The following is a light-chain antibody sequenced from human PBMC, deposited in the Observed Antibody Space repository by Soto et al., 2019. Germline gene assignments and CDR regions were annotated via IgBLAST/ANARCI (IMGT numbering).Light chain of an antibody. CDR3: GTWDSSLSAVV. J-gene: IGLJ2*01. CDR1: GSNIGNIN. CDR2: DNN. Sequence: QSVLTQPPSVSAAPGQKVTTSCLGAGSNIGNINVSWYQQLPGTAPNLLFYDNNKRPSGIPDRFSGSKSGTSATLGITGLQTGDEADYYCGTWDSSLSAVVFGGGTKLTVL. V-gene: IGLV1-51*01.